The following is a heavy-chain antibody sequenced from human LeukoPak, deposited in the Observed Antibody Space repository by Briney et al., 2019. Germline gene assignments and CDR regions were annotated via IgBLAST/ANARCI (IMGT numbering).Heavy chain of an antibody. CDR1: GGFISSGGYD. Sequence: SETLSLTCTVSGGFISSGGYDWSWIRQHPGKGLEWIGYIYYSGSTYYNPSLKSRVTISVDTSKYQFSLKLSSVTAADTAVYYCARDGSGSGRSYGMDVWGQGTTVTVSS. CDR2: IYYSGST. CDR3: ARDGSGSGRSYGMDV. J-gene: IGHJ6*02. D-gene: IGHD2-15*01. V-gene: IGHV4-31*03.